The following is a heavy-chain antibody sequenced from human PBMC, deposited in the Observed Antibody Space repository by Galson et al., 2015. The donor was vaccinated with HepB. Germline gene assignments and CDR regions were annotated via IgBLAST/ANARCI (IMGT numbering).Heavy chain of an antibody. V-gene: IGHV3-48*03. CDR1: GFTFSSYE. D-gene: IGHD3-10*01. J-gene: IGHJ3*02. Sequence: SLRLSCAASGFTFSSYEMNWVRQAPGKGLEWVSYISSSGSTIYYADSVKGRFTISRDNAKNSLYLQMNSLRAEDTAVYYCARVRGSGSYSAFDIWGQGTMVTVSS. CDR2: ISSSGSTI. CDR3: ARVRGSGSYSAFDI.